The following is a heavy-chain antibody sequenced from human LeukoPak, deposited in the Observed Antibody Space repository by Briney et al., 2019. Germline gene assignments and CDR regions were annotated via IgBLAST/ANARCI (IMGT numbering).Heavy chain of an antibody. J-gene: IGHJ4*02. CDR3: ASPRYSYGVPTDY. D-gene: IGHD5-24*01. CDR1: GFTFSSYS. CDR2: ISSSSGYI. Sequence: PGGSLRLSCAASGFTFSSYSLNWVRQAPGKGLQWVSSISSSSGYIYYADSVKGRFTISRDNAKNSLYLQMNSLRAEDTAVYYCASPRYSYGVPTDYWGQGTLVTVSS. V-gene: IGHV3-21*01.